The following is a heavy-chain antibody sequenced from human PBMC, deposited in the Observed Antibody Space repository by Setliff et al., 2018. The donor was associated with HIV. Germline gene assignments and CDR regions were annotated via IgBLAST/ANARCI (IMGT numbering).Heavy chain of an antibody. CDR1: GYTFPTYS. J-gene: IGHJ4*01. CDR3: ASGALLAVFDFDH. D-gene: IGHD3-10*01. Sequence: ASVKVSCKAFGYTFPTYSLHGVRQAPGQSLEWMGWINVGKGDTKYSQEFQGRITITTDTSANTGYMELSSLRSDDTAVYFCASGALLAVFDFDHWGHGTLVTV. V-gene: IGHV1-3*01. CDR2: INVGKGDT.